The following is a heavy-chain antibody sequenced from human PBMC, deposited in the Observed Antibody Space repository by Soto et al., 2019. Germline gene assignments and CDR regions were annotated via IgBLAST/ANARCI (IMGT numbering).Heavy chain of an antibody. V-gene: IGHV1-69*13. CDR2: IIPIFGTA. D-gene: IGHD6-13*01. J-gene: IGHJ6*02. CDR3: ARKEQQQLGAYYYYGMDV. Sequence: AASVKVSCKASGGTFSSYAISWVRQAPGQGLEWMGGIIPIFGTANYAQKFQGRVTITADESTSTAYMELSSLRSEDTAVYYCARKEQQQLGAYYYYGMDVWGQGTTVTVS. CDR1: GGTFSSYA.